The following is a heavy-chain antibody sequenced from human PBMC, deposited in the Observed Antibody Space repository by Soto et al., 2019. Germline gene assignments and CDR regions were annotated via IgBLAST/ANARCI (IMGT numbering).Heavy chain of an antibody. D-gene: IGHD4-17*01. CDR2: INPSGGST. CDR1: GYTFTSYY. Sequence: QVQLVQSGAEVKKPGASVKVSCKASGYTFTSYYMHWVRQAPGQGLEWMGIINPSGGSTSYAQKFQGRVTMTRDTSTSTVYMELSSLRSEDTAVYYCARVLYGDYVGPFLNHYYYGMDVWGQGTTVTVSS. V-gene: IGHV1-46*01. J-gene: IGHJ6*02. CDR3: ARVLYGDYVGPFLNHYYYGMDV.